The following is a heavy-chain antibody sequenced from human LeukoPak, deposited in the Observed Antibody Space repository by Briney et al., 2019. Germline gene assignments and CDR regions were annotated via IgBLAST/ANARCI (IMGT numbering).Heavy chain of an antibody. CDR3: PRDFASGWYFPPLSYYYGMDV. J-gene: IGHJ6*02. Sequence: ASVKVSCRASGGTFSSYAISWVRQAPGQGLEWMGRIIPILGIANYAQKFQGRVTITADKSTSTAYMELGSLRSEDTAVYYCPRDFASGWYFPPLSYYYGMDVWGQGTTVTVSS. V-gene: IGHV1-69*04. CDR2: IIPILGIA. CDR1: GGTFSSYA. D-gene: IGHD6-19*01.